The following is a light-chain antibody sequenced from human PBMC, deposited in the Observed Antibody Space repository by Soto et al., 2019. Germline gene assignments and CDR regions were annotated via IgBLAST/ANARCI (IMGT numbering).Light chain of an antibody. CDR2: WAS. Sequence: DIVITQSPDSLVVSLGERATINCKSGQSVLYTSNNRNYLAWYQQKPGQPPKLLIYWASTRESGVPDRFSGSGSGTDFTLTISSLQAEDVALYYCQQYYSTPLTFGGGTKVDIK. CDR1: QSVLYTSNNRNY. V-gene: IGKV4-1*01. CDR3: QQYYSTPLT. J-gene: IGKJ4*01.